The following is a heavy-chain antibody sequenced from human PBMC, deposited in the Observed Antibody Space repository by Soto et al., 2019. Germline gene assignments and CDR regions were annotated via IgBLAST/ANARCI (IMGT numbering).Heavy chain of an antibody. J-gene: IGHJ4*02. Sequence: PGESLKISCKGSGYSFAGYWITWVRQKPGKGLEWIGRIDPSDSQTYYSPSFRGHVTISVTKSITTVFLQWSSLRDSDTAMYYCARQIYDSDPGPNFQYYFDYWGQGNPVTVYS. V-gene: IGHV5-10-1*01. D-gene: IGHD5-12*01. CDR2: IDPSDSQT. CDR3: ARQIYDSDPGPNFQYYFDY. CDR1: GYSFAGYW.